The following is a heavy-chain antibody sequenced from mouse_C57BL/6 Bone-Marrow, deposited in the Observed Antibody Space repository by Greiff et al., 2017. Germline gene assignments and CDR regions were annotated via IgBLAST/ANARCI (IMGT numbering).Heavy chain of an antibody. V-gene: IGHV1-76*01. D-gene: IGHD3-3*01. CDR3: ARRRLGDY. J-gene: IGHJ2*01. Sequence: QVQLQQSGAELVRPGASVKLSCKASGYTFTDYYINWVKQRPGQGLEWIARIYPGSGNTYYNEKFKGKATLTAEKSSSTAYMQRSSLTSEDSAVYFCARRRLGDYWGQGTTLTVSS. CDR2: IYPGSGNT. CDR1: GYTFTDYY.